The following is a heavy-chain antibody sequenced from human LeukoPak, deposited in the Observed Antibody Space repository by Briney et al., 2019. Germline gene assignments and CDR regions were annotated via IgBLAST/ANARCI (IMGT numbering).Heavy chain of an antibody. V-gene: IGHV3-7*01. D-gene: IGHD3-22*01. Sequence: PGGSLRLSCAGSGFTFSSYWMSWVRQAPGKGLEWVANIKQDGSEKYYVDSVKGRFTISRDNAKNSLYLQKNSLRAEDTAVYYCARDVYYDSSGYCFDYWGQGTLVTVSS. J-gene: IGHJ4*02. CDR2: IKQDGSEK. CDR1: GFTFSSYW. CDR3: ARDVYYDSSGYCFDY.